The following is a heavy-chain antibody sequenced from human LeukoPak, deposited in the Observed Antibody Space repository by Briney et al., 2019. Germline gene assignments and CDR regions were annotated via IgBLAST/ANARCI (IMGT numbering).Heavy chain of an antibody. CDR2: INHSGST. CDR3: ARDKRPPVSEFEYSSSSIDY. D-gene: IGHD6-6*01. J-gene: IGHJ4*02. CDR1: GGSFRGYY. V-gene: IGHV4-34*01. Sequence: SETLSLTCAVYGGSFRGYYWSWIRQPPGKGLEWIGEINHSGSTNYNPSLKSRVTISVDTSKNQFSLKLSSVTAADTAVYYCARDKRPPVSEFEYSSSSIDYWGQGTLVTVSS.